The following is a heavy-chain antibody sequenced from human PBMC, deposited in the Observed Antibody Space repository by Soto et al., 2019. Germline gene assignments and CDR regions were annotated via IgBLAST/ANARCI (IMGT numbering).Heavy chain of an antibody. CDR2: INAGNGNT. CDR1: GYTFTSYA. D-gene: IGHD4-17*01. J-gene: IGHJ4*02. Sequence: ASVKVSCKSSGYTFTSYAMHCVRQAPGQRLEWMGWINAGNGNTKYSQKFQGRVTITADESTSTAYMELSSLRSEDTAVYYCAGDYGGIDYWGQGTLVTVSS. V-gene: IGHV1-3*01. CDR3: AGDYGGIDY.